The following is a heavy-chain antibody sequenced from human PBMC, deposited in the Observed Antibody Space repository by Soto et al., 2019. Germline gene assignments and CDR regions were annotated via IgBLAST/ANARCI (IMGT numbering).Heavy chain of an antibody. CDR2: IYYSGNT. Sequence: QVQLQESGPGLVKPSQTLSLTCAVSGGSISTGTYYWSWIRQHPGKGLEWIGYIYYSGNTHYNASLKRRVTISMDTSKNQFSLKLRSVTAADTAVYYCARVVCTSSSCTTFDYWGQGTLVTVAS. CDR3: ARVVCTSSSCTTFDY. CDR1: GGSISTGTYY. V-gene: IGHV4-31*11. J-gene: IGHJ4*02. D-gene: IGHD2-15*01.